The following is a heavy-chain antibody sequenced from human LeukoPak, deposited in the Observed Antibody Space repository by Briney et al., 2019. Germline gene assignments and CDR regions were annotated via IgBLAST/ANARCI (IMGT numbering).Heavy chain of an antibody. J-gene: IGHJ6*02. Sequence: GGSLRLSCAASGFTFSNAWMSWVRQAPGKGLEWVGRIKSKTDGGTTDYAAPVKGRFTISRDDSKNTLYLQMNSLKTEDTAVYYCTTESDTAMVNYYYGMDVWGQGTTVTVSS. D-gene: IGHD5-18*01. CDR3: TTESDTAMVNYYYGMDV. V-gene: IGHV3-15*01. CDR1: GFTFSNAW. CDR2: IKSKTDGGTT.